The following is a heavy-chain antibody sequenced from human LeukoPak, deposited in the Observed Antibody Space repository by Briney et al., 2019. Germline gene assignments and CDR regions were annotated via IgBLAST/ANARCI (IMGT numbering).Heavy chain of an antibody. CDR3: ARARRWRASSSWYVGYYFDY. CDR2: INHSGST. Sequence: SETLSPTCAVYGGSFSGYYWSWIRQPPGKGLEWIGEINHSGSTNYNPSLKSRVTISVDTSKNQFSLKLSSVTAADTAVYYCARARRWRASSSWYVGYYFDYWGQGTLVTVSS. V-gene: IGHV4-34*01. J-gene: IGHJ4*02. CDR1: GGSFSGYY. D-gene: IGHD6-13*01.